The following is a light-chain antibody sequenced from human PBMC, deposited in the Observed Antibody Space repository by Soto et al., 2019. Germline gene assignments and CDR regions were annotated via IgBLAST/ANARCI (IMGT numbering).Light chain of an antibody. V-gene: IGKV3-11*01. J-gene: IGKJ1*01. Sequence: EIVLTQSPATLSLSPGERATLSCRASQSVSSYLAWYQQKPGQAPRLLIYDASNRATGIPARFSGSGSGTDFTFTTGSLELEVFQVYYVKKRRNRPQAFGQGTKLEIK. CDR2: DAS. CDR1: QSVSSY. CDR3: KKRRNRPQA.